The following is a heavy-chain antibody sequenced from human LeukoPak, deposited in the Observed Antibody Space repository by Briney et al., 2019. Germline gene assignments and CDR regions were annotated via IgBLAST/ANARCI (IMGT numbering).Heavy chain of an antibody. D-gene: IGHD5-18*01. V-gene: IGHV5-51*01. CDR3: ARRVDRAMGFDY. CDR2: IYPGDSDT. CDR1: GYNFANYW. J-gene: IGHJ4*02. Sequence: GESLKISFKGSGYNFANYWNGWVRQIPGKGLELLGIIYPGDSDTRYSSSFQGQVTISAVKSISTAYLQWSSLKASGTAMYYCARRVDRAMGFDYWGQGTLVTVSS.